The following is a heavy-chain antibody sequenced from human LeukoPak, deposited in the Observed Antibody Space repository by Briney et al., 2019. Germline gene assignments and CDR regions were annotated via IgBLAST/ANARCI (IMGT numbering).Heavy chain of an antibody. CDR2: INPNSGGT. D-gene: IGHD3-16*01. Sequence: ASVKVSCKASGYTFTSYDINWVRQATGQGLEWMGWINPNSGGTNYAQKFQGRVTMTRDTSISTAYMELSRLRSDDTAVYYCARARTTFGYYMDVWGKGTTVTVSS. CDR1: GYTFTSYD. V-gene: IGHV1-2*02. CDR3: ARARTTFGYYMDV. J-gene: IGHJ6*03.